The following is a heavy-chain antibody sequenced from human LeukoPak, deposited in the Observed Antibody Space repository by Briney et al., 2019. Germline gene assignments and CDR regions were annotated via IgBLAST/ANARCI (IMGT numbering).Heavy chain of an antibody. Sequence: ASVKVSCKASGYTFTSYYMHWVRQAPGQGLEWMGIINPSGGSTSYAQKFQGRVTMTRDTSTSTVYMELSSLRSEDTAVYYCARDMSGAVGNYYYYKDVWGKGTTVTVSS. CDR3: ARDMSGAVGNYYYYKDV. V-gene: IGHV1-46*01. J-gene: IGHJ6*03. CDR1: GYTFTSYY. D-gene: IGHD3-10*01. CDR2: INPSGGST.